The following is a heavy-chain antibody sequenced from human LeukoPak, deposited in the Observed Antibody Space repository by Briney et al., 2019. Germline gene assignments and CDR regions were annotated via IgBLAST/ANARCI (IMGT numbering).Heavy chain of an antibody. CDR2: ISGSGGST. CDR3: AKVEGRGWYGEYYYGMDV. V-gene: IGHV3-23*01. D-gene: IGHD6-19*01. Sequence: GGSLRLSCAASGFTFSSYAMSWVRQAPGKGLEWVSAISGSGGSTYYADSVKGRFTISRDNSKNTLYLQMNSLRAEDTAVYYCAKVEGRGWYGEYYYGMDVWGQGTTVTVSS. CDR1: GFTFSSYA. J-gene: IGHJ6*02.